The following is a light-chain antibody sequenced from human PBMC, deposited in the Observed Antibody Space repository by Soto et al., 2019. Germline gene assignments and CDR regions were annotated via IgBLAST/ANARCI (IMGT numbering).Light chain of an antibody. Sequence: EIVLTQSPGTLSLSPGERATLSCRASQSVSSSYLAWYQQKPGQAPRLLIYGASSRDTGIPDRFSGSGSGTDFTLTSSRLEPEDLAVYYCQQYGSSPYTFGQGTKLEIK. CDR3: QQYGSSPYT. V-gene: IGKV3-20*01. J-gene: IGKJ2*01. CDR2: GAS. CDR1: QSVSSSY.